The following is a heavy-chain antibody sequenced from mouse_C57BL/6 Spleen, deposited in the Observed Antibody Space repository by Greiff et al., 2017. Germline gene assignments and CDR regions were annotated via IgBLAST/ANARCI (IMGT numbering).Heavy chain of an antibody. CDR1: GYTFTSYW. Sequence: QVQLQQPGAELVRPGTSVKLSCKASGYTFTSYWMHWVKQRPGQGLEWIGVIDPSDSYTNYNQKFKGKATLTVDTSSSTAYMQLSSLTSEDSAVYYCARGGYYYGSSYVADYWGQGTTLTVSS. CDR2: IDPSDSYT. D-gene: IGHD1-1*01. V-gene: IGHV1-59*01. J-gene: IGHJ2*01. CDR3: ARGGYYYGSSYVADY.